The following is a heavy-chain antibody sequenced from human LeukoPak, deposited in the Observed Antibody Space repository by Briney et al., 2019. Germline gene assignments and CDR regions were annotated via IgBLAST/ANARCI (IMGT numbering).Heavy chain of an antibody. J-gene: IGHJ5*02. CDR1: GFTFSSYG. CDR2: ISYDGSNK. CDR3: AKGLGIEYYYGSGTPGRFDP. D-gene: IGHD3-10*01. Sequence: GGSLRLSCAASGFTFSSYGMHWVRQAPGKGLEWVAVISYDGSNKYYADSVKGRFTISRDNSKNTLYLQMNSLRAEDTAVYYCAKGLGIEYYYGSGTPGRFDPWGQGTLVTVSS. V-gene: IGHV3-30*18.